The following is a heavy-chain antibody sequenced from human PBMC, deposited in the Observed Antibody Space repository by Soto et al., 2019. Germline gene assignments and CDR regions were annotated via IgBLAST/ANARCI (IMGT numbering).Heavy chain of an antibody. D-gene: IGHD3-10*01. CDR2: ISYDGSNK. CDR3: AKDLHRVGPLCFDY. J-gene: IGHJ4*02. Sequence: GGSLRLSCAASGFTFSSYGMHWVRQAPGKGLEWVAVISYDGSNKYYADSVKGRFTISRDNSKNTLYLQMNSLRAEDTAVYYCAKDLHRVGPLCFDYWGQGTLVTVSS. CDR1: GFTFSSYG. V-gene: IGHV3-30*18.